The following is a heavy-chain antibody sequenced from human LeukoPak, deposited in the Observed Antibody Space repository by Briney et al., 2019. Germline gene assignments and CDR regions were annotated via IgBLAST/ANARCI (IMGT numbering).Heavy chain of an antibody. Sequence: PGRSLRLSCAASGFTFSSYGMHWVRQAPGKGLEWVAVIWYDGSNKYYADSVKGRFTISRDNSKNTLYLQMNSLRAEDTAVYYCARDFLDGSSSWYYHYYYGMDVWGQGTTVTVSS. CDR3: ARDFLDGSSSWYYHYYYGMDV. CDR1: GFTFSSYG. J-gene: IGHJ6*02. D-gene: IGHD6-13*01. V-gene: IGHV3-33*01. CDR2: IWYDGSNK.